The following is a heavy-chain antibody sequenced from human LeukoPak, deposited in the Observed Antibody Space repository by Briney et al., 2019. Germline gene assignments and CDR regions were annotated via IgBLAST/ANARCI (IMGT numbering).Heavy chain of an antibody. D-gene: IGHD3-10*01. J-gene: IGHJ4*02. CDR3: ARTPRPLEYYYGSGSYGIDY. CDR2: IYYSGST. V-gene: IGHV4-39*07. CDR1: GGSISSRNYY. Sequence: SETLSLTCTVSGGSISSRNYYWGWIRQPPGKGLEWIASIYYSGSTFYNPSLRRRVTISVDTSNNQFSLKLSSVTAADTAVYYCARTPRPLEYYYGSGSYGIDYWGQGTLVTVSS.